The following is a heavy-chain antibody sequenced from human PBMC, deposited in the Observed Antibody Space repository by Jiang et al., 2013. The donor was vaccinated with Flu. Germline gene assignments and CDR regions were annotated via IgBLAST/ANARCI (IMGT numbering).Heavy chain of an antibody. CDR1: GFTFSSYS. V-gene: IGHV3-21*01. D-gene: IGHD2-2*02. CDR3: ARETFHCSSTSCYINY. Sequence: RLSCAASGFTFSSYSMNWVRQAPGKGLEWVSSISSSSSYIYYADSVKGRFTISRDNAKNSLYLQMNSLRAEDTAVYYCARETFHCSSTSCYINYWGQGTLVTVSS. J-gene: IGHJ4*02. CDR2: ISSSSSYI.